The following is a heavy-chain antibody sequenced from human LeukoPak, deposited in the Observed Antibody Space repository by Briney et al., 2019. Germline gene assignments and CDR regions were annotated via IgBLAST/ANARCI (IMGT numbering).Heavy chain of an antibody. J-gene: IGHJ5*02. CDR2: INHSGST. Sequence: PSETLSLTCAVYGGSFSGYYWSWIRQPPGKGLEWIGEINHSGSTNYNPSLKSRVTISVDTSKNQFSLKLTSVTAADTAVYFCARGLYTFGPWGQGTLVTVSS. D-gene: IGHD5-18*01. CDR3: ARGLYTFGP. V-gene: IGHV4-34*01. CDR1: GGSFSGYY.